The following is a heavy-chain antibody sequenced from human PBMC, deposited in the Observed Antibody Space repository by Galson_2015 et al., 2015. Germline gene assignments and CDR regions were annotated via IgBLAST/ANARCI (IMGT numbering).Heavy chain of an antibody. D-gene: IGHD3-16*01. CDR2: IYWDDDK. J-gene: IGHJ4*02. CDR1: GFSLSTSGVG. CDR3: AHLITFGGALENFDY. Sequence: PALVKPTQTLTLPCTFSGFSLSTSGVGVGWIRQPPGTALEWLALIYWDDDKRSSPSLKSRLTITKDTSKNQVVLTMTNMDPVDTATYYCAHLITFGGALENFDYWGQGTLVTVSS. V-gene: IGHV2-5*02.